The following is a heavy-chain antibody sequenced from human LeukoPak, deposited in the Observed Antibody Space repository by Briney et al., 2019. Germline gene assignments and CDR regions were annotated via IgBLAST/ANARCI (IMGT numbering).Heavy chain of an antibody. D-gene: IGHD3-3*02. CDR3: ARDHFDYYYMDV. Sequence: GGSLRLSCAASGFTFSSYSMNWVRQAPGKGLEWVSSTTSSSSYIYYADSVKGRFTISRDNAKNSLYLQMNSLTAEDTAVYYCARDHFDYYYMDVWGKGTTVTVSS. J-gene: IGHJ6*03. CDR2: TTSSSSYI. CDR1: GFTFSSYS. V-gene: IGHV3-21*06.